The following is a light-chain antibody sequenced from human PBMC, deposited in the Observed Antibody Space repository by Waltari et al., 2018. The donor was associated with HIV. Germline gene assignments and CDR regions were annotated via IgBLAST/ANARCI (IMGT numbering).Light chain of an antibody. CDR3: TSYISSSSPV. CDR2: EGN. J-gene: IGLJ3*02. Sequence: QSALTQPASVSGSPGQSITISCTGPNNDVDAYNYVSWYQHHPGKAPKVMIYEGNNRPSGVSNRFSGSKSGNTASLTISGLQAEDEADYFCTSYISSSSPVFGGWTKLTVL. V-gene: IGLV2-14*01. CDR1: NNDVDAYNY.